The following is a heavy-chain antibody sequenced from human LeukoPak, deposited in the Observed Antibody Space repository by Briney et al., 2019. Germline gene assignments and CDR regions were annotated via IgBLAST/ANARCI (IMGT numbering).Heavy chain of an antibody. CDR2: IKQDGSEK. D-gene: IGHD3-22*01. J-gene: IGHJ4*02. V-gene: IGHV3-7*01. CDR1: GFTFSSYW. CDR3: ARGTDYYDSSGSLDY. Sequence: GGSLRLSCAASGFTFSSYWMSWVRQAPGKGLEWVGNIKQDGSEKYYVDSVKGRFTISRDNAKNSLYLQMNSLRAEDTAVYYCARGTDYYDSSGSLDYWGQGTLVTVSS.